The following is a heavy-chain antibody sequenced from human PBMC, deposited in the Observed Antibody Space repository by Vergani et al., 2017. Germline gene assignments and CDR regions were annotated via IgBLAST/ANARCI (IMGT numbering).Heavy chain of an antibody. CDR3: ANGLVVPAAIHPPFDY. J-gene: IGHJ4*02. Sequence: QVQLVESGGGVVQPGRSLRLSCAASGFTFSSYGMHWVRQAPGKGLEWVAVISYDGSNKYYADSVKGRFTISRDNFKNTLYLQMNSLRAENTAVYYCANGLVVPAAIHPPFDYWGQGTVITVSS. CDR1: GFTFSSYG. CDR2: ISYDGSNK. D-gene: IGHD2-2*02. V-gene: IGHV3-30*18.